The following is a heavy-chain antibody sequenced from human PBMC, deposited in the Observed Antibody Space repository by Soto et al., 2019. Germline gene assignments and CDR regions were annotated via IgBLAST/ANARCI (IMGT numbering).Heavy chain of an antibody. CDR2: ISSSSSTI. CDR3: ATSLDV. CDR1: GFTFSSYS. Sequence: EVQLVASGGGLVQPGGSLRLSCAASGFTFSSYSMNWVRQAPGKGLEWVSYISSSSSTIYYADSVKGRFTISRDNAKNSLYLQMNSLRAEDTAVYYCATSLDVWGQGTTVTVSS. J-gene: IGHJ6*02. V-gene: IGHV3-48*01.